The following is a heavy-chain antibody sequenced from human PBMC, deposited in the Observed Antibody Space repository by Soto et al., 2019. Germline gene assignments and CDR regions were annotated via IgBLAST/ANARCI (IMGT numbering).Heavy chain of an antibody. V-gene: IGHV5-10-1*01. J-gene: IGHJ6*01. CDR3: ARYGVLELRDNYYCGMGV. Sequence: GCNFIYHWGRRVRKINGKGLEWMGRIDPSDSYTNYSPSFQGHVTISADKSISTAYLQWSSLKASDTAMYYCARYGVLELRDNYYCGMGVWGQAPT. CDR1: GCNFIYHW. D-gene: IGHD1-7*01. CDR2: IDPSDSYT.